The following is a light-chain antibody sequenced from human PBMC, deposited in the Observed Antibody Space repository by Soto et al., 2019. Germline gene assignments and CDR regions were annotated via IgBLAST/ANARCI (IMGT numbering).Light chain of an antibody. CDR3: SSHGGSNNPYV. V-gene: IGLV2-8*01. Sequence: QSALTQPPSASGSPGQSVAISCTGTSSDIGGYNFVSWYQQHPGKAPKLMIYDVTKRPSGVPDRFSGSKSGNTATLIVSGLQAEDEADYYCSSHGGSNNPYVFGPGTQVTVL. CDR1: SSDIGGYNF. J-gene: IGLJ1*01. CDR2: DVT.